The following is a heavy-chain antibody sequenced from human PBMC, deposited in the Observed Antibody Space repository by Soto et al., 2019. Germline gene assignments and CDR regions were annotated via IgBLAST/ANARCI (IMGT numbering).Heavy chain of an antibody. CDR3: VSRIPSWVFDY. CDR1: GLSVSDNC. CDR2: MYAGGDT. J-gene: IGHJ4*01. V-gene: IGHV3-53*01. D-gene: IGHD2-21*01. Sequence: GGSLRLSCGASGLSVSDNCMGWVRQAPGRGLEWVSVMYAGGDTHYADSVKGRFTISRDKSENTLYLQMNSLRDEDTGVYFCVSRIPSWVFDYWGLGTLVTVSS.